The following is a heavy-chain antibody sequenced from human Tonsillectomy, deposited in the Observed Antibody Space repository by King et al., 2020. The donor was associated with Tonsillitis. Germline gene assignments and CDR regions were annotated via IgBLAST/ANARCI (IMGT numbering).Heavy chain of an antibody. J-gene: IGHJ6*02. CDR3: ARDSSSWAYYYYGMDV. CDR1: GITFSDYY. Sequence: VQLVESGGGLVKPGGSLRLSCAASGITFSDYYMSWIRQAPGKGLEWLSYISSSGSTVYYADSVKVRFTISRDNAKNSLYLQMNSLRAEDTAVYYCARDSSSWAYYYYGMDVWGQGTTVTVSS. V-gene: IGHV3-11*01. CDR2: ISSSGSTV. D-gene: IGHD6-13*01.